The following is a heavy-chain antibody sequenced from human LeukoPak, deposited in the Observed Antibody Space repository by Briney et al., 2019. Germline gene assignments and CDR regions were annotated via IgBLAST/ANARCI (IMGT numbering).Heavy chain of an antibody. J-gene: IGHJ5*02. CDR3: ARDRKSHGFDP. Sequence: GGSLRLSCAASGFTFRTYWMTWVRQAPGKGLEWVANINEDGSETYYVDSVKGRFTISRDNAKNSLYLQMNSLRVDDKAVYYCARDRKSHGFDPWGQGTLVTVSS. V-gene: IGHV3-7*04. CDR2: INEDGSET. CDR1: GFTFRTYW.